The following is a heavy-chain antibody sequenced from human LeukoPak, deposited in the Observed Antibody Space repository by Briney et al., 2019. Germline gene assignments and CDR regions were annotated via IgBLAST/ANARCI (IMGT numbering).Heavy chain of an antibody. V-gene: IGHV4-31*03. Sequence: SQTLSLTCTVSGGSINSGGYYWSWIRQHPGKGLEWIGEINHSGSTNYNPSLKSRVTISVDTSKNQFSLKLSSVTAADTAVYYCARGYRSYYDDPWGQGTLVTVSS. CDR2: INHSGST. CDR3: ARGYRSYYDDP. D-gene: IGHD3-16*01. J-gene: IGHJ5*02. CDR1: GGSINSGGYY.